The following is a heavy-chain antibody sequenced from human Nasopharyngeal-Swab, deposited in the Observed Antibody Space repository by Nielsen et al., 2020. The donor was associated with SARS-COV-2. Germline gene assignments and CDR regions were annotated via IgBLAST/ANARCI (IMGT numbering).Heavy chain of an antibody. CDR3: VKDISGSWGFDF. J-gene: IGHJ4*02. CDR1: GFTFSFYA. D-gene: IGHD6-13*01. Sequence: GESLKISCSASGFTFSFYAMHWVRQAPGKGLEYVSAISSIGVASYYADSVKGRFTISRDNSKSTLYLQMSSLRAEDTAIYYCVKDISGSWGFDFWGQGTLVTVSS. V-gene: IGHV3-64D*06. CDR2: ISSIGVAS.